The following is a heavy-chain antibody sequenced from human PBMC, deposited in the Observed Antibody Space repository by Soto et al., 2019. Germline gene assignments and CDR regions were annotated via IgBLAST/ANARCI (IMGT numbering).Heavy chain of an antibody. Sequence: GASVKVSCKASGYTFTSYAMHWVRQAPGQRLEWMGWINTGNGNTKYSQKFQGRVTITRDTSASTAYMELSSLRSEDTAVYYCARELGIAVAATDPYYYGMDVWGQGTTVTVSS. V-gene: IGHV1-3*04. J-gene: IGHJ6*02. CDR2: INTGNGNT. D-gene: IGHD6-19*01. CDR1: GYTFTSYA. CDR3: ARELGIAVAATDPYYYGMDV.